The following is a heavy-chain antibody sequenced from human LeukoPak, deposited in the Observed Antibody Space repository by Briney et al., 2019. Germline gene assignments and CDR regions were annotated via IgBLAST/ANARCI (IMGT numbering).Heavy chain of an antibody. CDR3: ARTVGYYHDSSGYPTYYYYYYMDA. Sequence: GASVKVSCKASGYTFTSYDINWVRQATGQGLEWMGWMNPNSGNTGYAQKFQGRVTITRNTSISTAYMELSSLRSEDTAVYYCARTVGYYHDSSGYPTYYYYYYMDAWGKGTTVTVSS. CDR2: MNPNSGNT. J-gene: IGHJ6*03. D-gene: IGHD3-22*01. CDR1: GYTFTSYD. V-gene: IGHV1-8*03.